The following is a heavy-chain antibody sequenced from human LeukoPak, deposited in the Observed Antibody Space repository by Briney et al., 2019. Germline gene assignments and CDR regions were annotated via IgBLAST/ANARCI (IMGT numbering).Heavy chain of an antibody. J-gene: IGHJ3*02. Sequence: SETLSLTCTVSGGSVSSGSYYWSWIRQPPGKGLEWIGYIYYSGSTNYNPSLKSRVTISVDTSKNQFSLKLSSVTAADTAVYYCARESVDTAMVTKNGAFDIWGQGTMVTVSS. D-gene: IGHD5-18*01. V-gene: IGHV4-61*01. CDR2: IYYSGST. CDR1: GGSVSSGSYY. CDR3: ARESVDTAMVTKNGAFDI.